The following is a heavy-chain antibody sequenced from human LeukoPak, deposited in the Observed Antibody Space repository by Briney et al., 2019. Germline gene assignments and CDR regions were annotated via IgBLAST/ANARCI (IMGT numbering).Heavy chain of an antibody. Sequence: SETLSLTCTVSGGSISSYYWSWIRQPPGKGLEWIGYIYYSGSTNYNPSLKSRVTISVDTTKNQFSLRLSSVTSADTAVYYCARGGHWDMYYFDYWGQGTLVTVSS. V-gene: IGHV4-59*01. J-gene: IGHJ4*02. CDR3: ARGGHWDMYYFDY. D-gene: IGHD1/OR15-1a*01. CDR2: IYYSGST. CDR1: GGSISSYY.